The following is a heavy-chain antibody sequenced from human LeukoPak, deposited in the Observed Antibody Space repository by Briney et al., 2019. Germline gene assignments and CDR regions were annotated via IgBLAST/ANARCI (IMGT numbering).Heavy chain of an antibody. CDR2: ISNGGSA. V-gene: IGHV3-23*01. D-gene: IGHD3-3*01. J-gene: IGHJ6*03. CDR3: AKGSFLEWLSEDYYYYYMDV. Sequence: GGSLRLSCAASGFTSSSYAMTWVRQAPGKGLEWVSSISNGGSAFYADSVKGRFTISRDNSRNTLYLQMHSLRAEDTAVYFCAKGSFLEWLSEDYYYYYMDVWGKGTTVTVSS. CDR1: GFTSSSYA.